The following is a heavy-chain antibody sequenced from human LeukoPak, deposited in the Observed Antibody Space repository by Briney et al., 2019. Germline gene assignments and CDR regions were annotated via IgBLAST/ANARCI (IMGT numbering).Heavy chain of an antibody. CDR3: ARDVATYSKYSSSSPSYYYYYGMDV. CDR2: ISAYNGNT. D-gene: IGHD6-13*01. J-gene: IGHJ6*02. Sequence: ASVKLSCKASGYTFTSSDISWVRQAPGQGLEWMGWISAYNGNTNYAQKLQGRVTMTTDTSTSTAYMELRSLRSDDTAVYYCARDVATYSKYSSSSPSYYYYYGMDVWGQGTTVTVSS. V-gene: IGHV1-18*01. CDR1: GYTFTSSD.